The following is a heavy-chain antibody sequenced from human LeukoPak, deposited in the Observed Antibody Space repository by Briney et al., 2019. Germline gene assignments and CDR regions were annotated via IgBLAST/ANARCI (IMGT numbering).Heavy chain of an antibody. V-gene: IGHV3-23*01. CDR2: ISGSGDST. Sequence: GGTLRLSCAASGFTFSNYGMSWVRQAPGKGLEWVSSISGSGDSTYYADSVKGRFTISRDNSKNTLYLQMNNLRAEDTAVYYCAKTAGIAAAADFDYWGQGTLVTVSS. J-gene: IGHJ4*02. D-gene: IGHD6-13*01. CDR1: GFTFSNYG. CDR3: AKTAGIAAAADFDY.